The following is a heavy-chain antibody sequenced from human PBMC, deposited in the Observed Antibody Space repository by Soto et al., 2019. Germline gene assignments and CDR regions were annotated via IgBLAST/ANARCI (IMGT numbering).Heavy chain of an antibody. CDR1: GFICSSYD. V-gene: IGHV3-23*01. CDR3: AKATATSGGAFEI. J-gene: IGHJ3*02. Sequence: ESGGDLAQPGGSLRLSCAVSGFICSSYDMSWVRQAPGKGLEWVSTILVGGSTHYEDAVKGRFTISRDTSKNTVYLQMNSLTAGDTAVYYCAKATATSGGAFEIYGQGTMVTVSS. CDR2: ILVGGST. D-gene: IGHD1-1*01.